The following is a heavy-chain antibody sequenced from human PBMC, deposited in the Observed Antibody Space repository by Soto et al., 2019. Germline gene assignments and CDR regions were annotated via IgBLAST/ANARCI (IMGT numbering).Heavy chain of an antibody. CDR2: VSKDGSVK. Sequence: GGSLRLSCEGSGFTFSRHALHWVRQVPGKGLEWVAVVSKDGSVKYWIESVKGRFTLSRDNSKNTVYLEMNSLRPEDTGVYYCVRSRSGAVADSFDLWGQGTLVTVSS. J-gene: IGHJ4*02. CDR3: VRSRSGAVADSFDL. V-gene: IGHV3-30-3*01. D-gene: IGHD3-10*01. CDR1: GFTFSRHA.